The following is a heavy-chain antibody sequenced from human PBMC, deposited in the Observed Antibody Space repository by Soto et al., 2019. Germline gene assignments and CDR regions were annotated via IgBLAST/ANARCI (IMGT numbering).Heavy chain of an antibody. CDR3: ARATPTVTNEYYFDY. J-gene: IGHJ4*02. CDR2: IIPILGIA. D-gene: IGHD4-17*01. CDR1: GGTFSSYT. Sequence: ASVKVSCKASGGTFSSYTISWVRQAPGQGLEWMGRIIPILGIANYAQKFQGRVTITADKSTSTAYMELSSLRSEDTAVYYCARATPTVTNEYYFDYWGQGTLVTVSS. V-gene: IGHV1-69*02.